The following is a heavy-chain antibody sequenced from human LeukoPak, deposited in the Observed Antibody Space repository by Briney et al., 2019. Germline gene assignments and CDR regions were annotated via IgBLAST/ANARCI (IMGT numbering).Heavy chain of an antibody. J-gene: IGHJ4*02. D-gene: IGHD1-26*01. Sequence: PSETLSLTCTVSGGSISSSSYYWGWIRQPPGKGLEWIGYIYYSGSTNYNPSLKSRVTISVDTSKNQFSLKLSSMTAADTAVYYCANYQSGSYSRYWGQGTLVTVSS. V-gene: IGHV4-61*05. CDR2: IYYSGST. CDR1: GGSISSSSYY. CDR3: ANYQSGSYSRY.